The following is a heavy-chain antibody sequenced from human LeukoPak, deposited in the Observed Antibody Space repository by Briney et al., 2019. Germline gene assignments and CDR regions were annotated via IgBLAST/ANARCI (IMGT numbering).Heavy chain of an antibody. Sequence: ASVKVSCKASGYTFTSYGISWVRQAPGQGLEWMGWISAYNGNTNYAQKLQGRVTMTTDTSTSTAYIELRSLRSDDTAVYYCARVYHGIYGSGSYYKDWFDPWGQGTLVTVSS. J-gene: IGHJ5*02. V-gene: IGHV1-18*01. CDR1: GYTFTSYG. CDR2: ISAYNGNT. D-gene: IGHD3-10*01. CDR3: ARVYHGIYGSGSYYKDWFDP.